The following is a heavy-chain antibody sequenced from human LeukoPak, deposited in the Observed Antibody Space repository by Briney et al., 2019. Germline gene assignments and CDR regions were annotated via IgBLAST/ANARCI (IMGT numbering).Heavy chain of an antibody. V-gene: IGHV3-74*01. D-gene: IGHD6-6*01. J-gene: IGHJ3*02. Sequence: GGSLRLSCAASGFTFSSSWMHWVRQAPGKGLVWVSRINSDGSSTTYADSVKGRFTISRDNVKNTLYLQMNSLRAEDTAVYYCAKSSSGLYAFDIWGQGTMVTVSS. CDR2: INSDGSST. CDR1: GFTFSSSW. CDR3: AKSSSGLYAFDI.